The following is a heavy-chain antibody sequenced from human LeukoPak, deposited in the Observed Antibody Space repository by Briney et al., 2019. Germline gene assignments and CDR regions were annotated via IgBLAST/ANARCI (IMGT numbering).Heavy chain of an antibody. V-gene: IGHV4-59*01. D-gene: IGHD3-10*01. Sequence: SETLSLTCAVSGGSLSGYYWTWIRQPPGQGLEWIGFISYIGSTNYNPSLKSRLTISIDTSKNQFSLKLSSVTAADTALYYCARGYHDYYGSGSYYMDVWGKGTTVTISS. CDR1: GGSLSGYY. J-gene: IGHJ6*03. CDR3: ARGYHDYYGSGSYYMDV. CDR2: ISYIGST.